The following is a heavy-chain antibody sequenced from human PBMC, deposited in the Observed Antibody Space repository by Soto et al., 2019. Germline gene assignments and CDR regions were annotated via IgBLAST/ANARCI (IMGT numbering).Heavy chain of an antibody. CDR2: ISGDGLST. CDR3: ARRPDAFDS. Sequence: PGESLKISCAGPGSTCTDFTMTGVRQAPGKGLEWVSAISGDGLSTYYAGSVKGRFTISRDNSKTTLYLQMNSLRAEDTAVYYCARRPDAFDSWGRGTMVTVSS. CDR1: GSTCTDFT. V-gene: IGHV3-23*01. J-gene: IGHJ3*02.